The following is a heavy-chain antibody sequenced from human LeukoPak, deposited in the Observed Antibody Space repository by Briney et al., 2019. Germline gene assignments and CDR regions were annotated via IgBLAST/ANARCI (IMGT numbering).Heavy chain of an antibody. CDR3: ARRYAYGDFFDY. D-gene: IGHD4-17*01. CDR2: IYYSGST. V-gene: IGHV4-28*01. Sequence: SETLSLTCAVSRYSISSNDWWGWIRQPPGKGLEWIGYIYYSGSTYYNPFLKSRVTMSVDTSKNQFSLKLSSVTAVDTAVYYCARRYAYGDFFDYWGQGTLVTVSS. CDR1: RYSISSNDW. J-gene: IGHJ4*02.